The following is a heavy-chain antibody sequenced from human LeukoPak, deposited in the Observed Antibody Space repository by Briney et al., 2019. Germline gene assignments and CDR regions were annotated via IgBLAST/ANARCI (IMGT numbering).Heavy chain of an antibody. CDR3: ARHDPDHTSYAFDI. CDR2: IYPGDSDT. J-gene: IGHJ3*02. V-gene: IGHV5-51*01. Sequence: GESLKFSCKGSGYSFTSYWIGWVLQMPGKGLEWMGIIYPGDSDTRYSPSFQGQVTISADKSISTAYLQWSSLKASDTAMYYCARHDPDHTSYAFDIWGQGTMVTVSS. D-gene: IGHD1-14*01. CDR1: GYSFTSYW.